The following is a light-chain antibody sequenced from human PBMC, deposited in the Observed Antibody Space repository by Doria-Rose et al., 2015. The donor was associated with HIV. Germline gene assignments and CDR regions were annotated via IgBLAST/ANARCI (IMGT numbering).Light chain of an antibody. J-gene: IGKJ3*01. Sequence: TQSSESLGMSLGERATLNCKSNQSLLYTSKNYLAWYQQKPGQPPKLLIYWASTRQSGVPARFSGSGSGTDFTLTISSLEAEDVAVYYCQQYCDTPSFGPGTTVDIK. V-gene: IGKV4-1*01. CDR3: QQYCDTPS. CDR2: WAS. CDR1: QSLLYTSKNY.